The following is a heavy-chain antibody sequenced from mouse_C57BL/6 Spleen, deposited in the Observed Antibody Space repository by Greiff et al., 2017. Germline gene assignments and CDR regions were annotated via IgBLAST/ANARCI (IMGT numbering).Heavy chain of an antibody. CDR1: GFTFRDYG. CDR2: ISSGSSTI. V-gene: IGHV5-17*01. J-gene: IGHJ4*01. D-gene: IGHD2-4*01. Sequence: EVKLVASGGGLVKPGGSLKLSCAASGFTFRDYGMHWVRQAPEKGLELVAYISSGSSTIYYADPVKGRFTISRDNAKNTLFLQMTSLRSEDTAMYYCARGGCYYDLYYAMNYWGQGTSVTVSS. CDR3: ARGGCYYDLYYAMNY.